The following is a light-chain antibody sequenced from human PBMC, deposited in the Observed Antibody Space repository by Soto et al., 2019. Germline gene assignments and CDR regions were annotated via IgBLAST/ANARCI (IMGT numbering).Light chain of an antibody. CDR3: QQTNSFPYT. CDR1: QDISNW. Sequence: DIQMTQSPSSVSASVGDRVTITCRASQDISNWLAWYQQKPGKAPNLLIYAASSLQSGVPSRFSGSGSWTEFTLTITSLQPEDFATYYCQQTNSFPYTFGQGTKLEIK. V-gene: IGKV1D-12*01. J-gene: IGKJ2*01. CDR2: AAS.